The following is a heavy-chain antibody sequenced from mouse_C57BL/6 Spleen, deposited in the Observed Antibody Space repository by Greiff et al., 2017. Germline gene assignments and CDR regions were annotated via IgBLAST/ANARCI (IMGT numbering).Heavy chain of an antibody. D-gene: IGHD2-4*01. CDR1: GFNIKDYY. Sequence: EVQLQQSGAELVKPGASVKLSCTASGFNIKDYYMHWVKQRTEQGLEWIGRIDPEDGDTKYAPKFQGKATIPADTSSNTAYLQRSSLTSEDTAVYYGARYDYDGRYAMSYWGQGTSDTDTS. CDR2: IDPEDGDT. CDR3: ARYDYDGRYAMSY. J-gene: IGHJ4*01. V-gene: IGHV14-2*01.